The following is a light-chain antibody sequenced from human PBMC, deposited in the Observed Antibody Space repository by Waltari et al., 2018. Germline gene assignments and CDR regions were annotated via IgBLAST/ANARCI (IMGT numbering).Light chain of an antibody. CDR3: QHYVRLPAT. CDR1: QSISNW. CDR2: KAS. Sequence: DIQMTQSPSTLSASVGDRFTITCRASQSISNWLAWYQQKPGKAPKLLIYKASTLESGVPSRFSGSGSGTEFTLTISSLQPDDFAVYFCQHYVRLPATFGQGTKVAI. V-gene: IGKV1-5*03. J-gene: IGKJ1*01.